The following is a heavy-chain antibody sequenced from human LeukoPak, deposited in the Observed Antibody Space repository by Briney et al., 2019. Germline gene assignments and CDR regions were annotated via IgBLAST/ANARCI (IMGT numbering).Heavy chain of an antibody. Sequence: SETLSLTCTVSGGSISSSSYYWGWIRQPPGKGLEWIGSIYYSGSTNYNPSLKSRVTISVDTSKNQFSLKLSSVTAADTAVYYCARWEGAVADDWFDPWGQGTLVTVSS. V-gene: IGHV4-39*07. CDR3: ARWEGAVADDWFDP. CDR2: IYYSGST. J-gene: IGHJ5*02. D-gene: IGHD6-19*01. CDR1: GGSISSSSYY.